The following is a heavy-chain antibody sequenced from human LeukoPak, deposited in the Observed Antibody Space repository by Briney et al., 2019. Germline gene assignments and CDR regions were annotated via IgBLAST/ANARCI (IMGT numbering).Heavy chain of an antibody. Sequence: GGSLRLSCAASGFTFDDYAMHWVRQAPGKGLEWVSLISWDGGNTYYADSVKGRLTISRDNSKNSLYLQMNSLRAEDTALYYCARDEADDYVWGSYRSDRFDYWGQGTLVTVSS. D-gene: IGHD3-16*02. CDR2: ISWDGGNT. CDR3: ARDEADDYVWGSYRSDRFDY. CDR1: GFTFDDYA. J-gene: IGHJ4*02. V-gene: IGHV3-43D*03.